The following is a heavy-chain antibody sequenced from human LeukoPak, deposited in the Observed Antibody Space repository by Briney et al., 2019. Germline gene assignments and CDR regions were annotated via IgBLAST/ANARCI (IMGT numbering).Heavy chain of an antibody. Sequence: GGSLRLSCAAPGFSFNSYWMYWVRQAPGKGLVWVSRINSDGSSTNYADSVKGRFTISRDNAKDTLYLQMNSLRAEDSALYFCARATVTTFRSFHYFYGMDVWGQGTTVTVSS. V-gene: IGHV3-74*01. CDR1: GFSFNSYW. J-gene: IGHJ6*02. D-gene: IGHD4-17*01. CDR2: INSDGSST. CDR3: ARATVTTFRSFHYFYGMDV.